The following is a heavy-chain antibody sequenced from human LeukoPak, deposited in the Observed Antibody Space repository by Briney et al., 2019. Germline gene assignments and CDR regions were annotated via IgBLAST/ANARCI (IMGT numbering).Heavy chain of an antibody. J-gene: IGHJ4*02. CDR2: IYYNGRT. D-gene: IGHD2-21*01. V-gene: IGHV4-59*11. CDR3: ARDSEASRLFDY. Sequence: SETLSLTCAVSADSFSSHYWTWIRQPPGKGLEWIGYIYYNGRTNYNPSLKSRVTISMDTSKNQFSLKLSSVTAADTAVYYCARDSEASRLFDYWGQGTLVTVSS. CDR1: ADSFSSHY.